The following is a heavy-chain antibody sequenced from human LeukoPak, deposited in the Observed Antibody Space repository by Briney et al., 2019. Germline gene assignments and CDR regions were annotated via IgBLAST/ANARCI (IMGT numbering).Heavy chain of an antibody. CDR2: ISGSGGST. Sequence: GGSLRLSCAASGFTFSSYAMSWVRRAPGKGLEWVSAISGSGGSTYYADSVKGRFTISRDNSKNTLYLQMNSLRAEDTAVYYCAKENRGPAVAVRNWFDPWGQGTLVTVSS. CDR3: AKENRGPAVAVRNWFDP. CDR1: GFTFSSYA. D-gene: IGHD2-15*01. V-gene: IGHV3-23*01. J-gene: IGHJ5*02.